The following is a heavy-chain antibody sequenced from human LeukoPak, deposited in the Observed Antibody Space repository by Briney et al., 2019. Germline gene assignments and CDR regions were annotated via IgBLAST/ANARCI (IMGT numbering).Heavy chain of an antibody. CDR2: VWYDGTHK. D-gene: IGHD6-6*01. V-gene: IGHV3-33*08. J-gene: IGHJ4*02. CDR1: GLSFSDYA. CDR3: ARLGSLRSFDY. Sequence: GGSLRLSCAASGLSFSDYAMSWVRQAPGKGLEWVAIVWYDGTHKYYADSVKGRFTISRDNSQNTVFLQMNSLRVEDTGVYYCARLGSLRSFDYWGQGTLLTVSS.